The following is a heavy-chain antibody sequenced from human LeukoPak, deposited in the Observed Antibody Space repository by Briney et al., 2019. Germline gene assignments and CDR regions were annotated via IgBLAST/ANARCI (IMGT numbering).Heavy chain of an antibody. CDR3: AKVRVGATIDD. D-gene: IGHD1-26*01. J-gene: IGHJ4*02. V-gene: IGHV3-23*01. CDR1: GFKFRSNA. Sequence: GGSLRLACVASGFKFRSNAMNWVRQAPGKGLEWVSGISESGVGSNYADSVKGRFTTSRDNSKNTLYLQMNSLRAEDTAVYYCAKVRVGATIDDWGQGTLVTVSS. CDR2: ISESGVGS.